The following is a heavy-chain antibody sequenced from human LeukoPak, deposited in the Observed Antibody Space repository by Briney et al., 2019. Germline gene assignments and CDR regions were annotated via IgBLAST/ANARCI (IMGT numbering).Heavy chain of an antibody. Sequence: PSETLSLTCTVSSDSISGYYWSWIRHPPGKGLEWIGSIYSTGSTDYNPSLKSRITISVDRSMNQFSLRLSSVTAADTAVYYCARGRDDSGYFYLDFWGQGTLVTVSS. CDR2: IYSTGST. J-gene: IGHJ4*02. V-gene: IGHV4-59*01. D-gene: IGHD2-21*02. CDR1: SDSISGYY. CDR3: ARGRDDSGYFYLDF.